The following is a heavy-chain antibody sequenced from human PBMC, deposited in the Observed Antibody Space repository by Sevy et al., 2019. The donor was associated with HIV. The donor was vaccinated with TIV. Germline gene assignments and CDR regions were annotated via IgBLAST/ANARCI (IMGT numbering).Heavy chain of an antibody. D-gene: IGHD3-10*01. Sequence: GGSLRLSCAASGFTFSSYAMSWVRQAPGKGLEWVSTISSSGGSTYYEDSVKGRFTRSRDKSKNTLYLQMNSLRAEDTAVYYCAYPLVGLGSGSPYYYYGMDVWGQGTTVTVSS. CDR1: GFTFSSYA. V-gene: IGHV3-23*01. CDR3: AYPLVGLGSGSPYYYYGMDV. J-gene: IGHJ6*02. CDR2: ISSSGGST.